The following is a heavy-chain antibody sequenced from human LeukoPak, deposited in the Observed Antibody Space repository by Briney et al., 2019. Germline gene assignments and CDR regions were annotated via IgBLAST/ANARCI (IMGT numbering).Heavy chain of an antibody. CDR2: IYYSGST. CDR3: ARGWLAETTMVTPYNS. CDR1: GGSISSYY. V-gene: IGHV4-59*01. Sequence: PSETLSLTCTVSGGSISSYYWSWIRQPPGKGLEWIGYIYYSGSTNYNPSLKSRVTISVDTSKNQFSLKLSSVTAADTAVYYCARGWLAETTMVTPYNSWGQGTLVTVSS. D-gene: IGHD4-23*01. J-gene: IGHJ5*02.